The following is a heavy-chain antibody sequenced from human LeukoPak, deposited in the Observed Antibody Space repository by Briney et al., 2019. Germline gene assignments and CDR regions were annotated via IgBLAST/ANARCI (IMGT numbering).Heavy chain of an antibody. CDR1: GYTFTGYY. CDR3: GTLLSNGPFDY. V-gene: IGHV1-2*02. CDR2: IYPNSGAT. Sequence: ASVKVSCKASGYTFTGYYMHWVRQAPGQGLEWMGWIYPNSGATKYAQKFQGRVTMTRDTSISTAYMELSRVRSDDTAVYYCGTLLSNGPFDYWGQGSLVTVSS. J-gene: IGHJ4*02.